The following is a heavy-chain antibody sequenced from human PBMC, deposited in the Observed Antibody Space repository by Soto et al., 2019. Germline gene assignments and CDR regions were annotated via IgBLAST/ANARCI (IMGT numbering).Heavy chain of an antibody. CDR2: MNPNSGNT. Sequence: PSVKVSCKDSGYTFTSYDINWVRQATGQGLEWMGWMNPNSGNTGYAQKFQGRVTMTRNTSISTAYMELSSLRSEDTAVYYCAREVGYCSSTSCYHQYGMDVWGQGTTVTVSS. CDR3: AREVGYCSSTSCYHQYGMDV. CDR1: GYTFTSYD. D-gene: IGHD2-2*01. V-gene: IGHV1-8*01. J-gene: IGHJ6*02.